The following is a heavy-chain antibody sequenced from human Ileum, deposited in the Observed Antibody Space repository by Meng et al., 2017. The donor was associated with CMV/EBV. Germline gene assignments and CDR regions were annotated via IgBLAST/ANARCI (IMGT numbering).Heavy chain of an antibody. Sequence: VQVVQSGAEVKKPRASVRVSCKPSGYSFTVYTIHWARQAPGQGLEWMGRINTYTGDTYYAQKFRGRVTMTRDTSISTAYMELSGLRSDDTAIYYCARDNWGSDYWGQGTLVTVSS. CDR1: GYSFTVYT. V-gene: IGHV1-2*06. J-gene: IGHJ4*02. D-gene: IGHD7-27*01. CDR3: ARDNWGSDY. CDR2: INTYTGDT.